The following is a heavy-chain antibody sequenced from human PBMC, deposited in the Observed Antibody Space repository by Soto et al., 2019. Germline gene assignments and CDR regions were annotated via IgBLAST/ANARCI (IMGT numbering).Heavy chain of an antibody. CDR1: GFTFSSYS. CDR2: VSSTSSAI. CDR3: ARDGGAQHYQLAY. Sequence: GGSLRLSCAASGFTFSSYSMNWVRQAPGKGLEWVSYVSSTSSAIYYAGSVAGRFTISRDNAKNSLYLQMNSLRDEDTAIYYCARDGGAQHYQLAYCGRGTLVTVSS. J-gene: IGHJ4*02. D-gene: IGHD3-16*01. V-gene: IGHV3-48*02.